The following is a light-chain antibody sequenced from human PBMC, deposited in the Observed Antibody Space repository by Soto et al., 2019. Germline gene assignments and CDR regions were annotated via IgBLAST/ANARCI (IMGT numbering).Light chain of an antibody. J-gene: IGLJ1*01. CDR2: DVS. CDR3: YSYTTSGTYV. CDR1: SSDVGGYKY. Sequence: QSVLTQPASVSGSPGQSIAISCTGTSSDVGGYKYVSWYQQHPAKVTKLMIYDVSNRPSGVSDRFSGSKSGNTASLTISGLQAEDEADYYCYSYTTSGTYVFGTGTKVHRP. V-gene: IGLV2-14*01.